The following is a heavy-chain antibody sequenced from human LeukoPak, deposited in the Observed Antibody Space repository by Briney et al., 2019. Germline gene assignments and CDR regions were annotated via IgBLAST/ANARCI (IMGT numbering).Heavy chain of an antibody. CDR3: ARGGSHLWQPFDS. J-gene: IGHJ4*02. CDR1: GGSISSSSYY. CDR2: IYHSGST. Sequence: SETLSLTCTVSGGSISSSSYYWDWIRQTPGKGLEWIGDIYHSGSTNSNPSLKSRVTLSLDKSKNQFSLKLSSVTAADTAVYYCARGGSHLWQPFDSWGQGTLVTVSS. V-gene: IGHV4-61*05. D-gene: IGHD5-18*01.